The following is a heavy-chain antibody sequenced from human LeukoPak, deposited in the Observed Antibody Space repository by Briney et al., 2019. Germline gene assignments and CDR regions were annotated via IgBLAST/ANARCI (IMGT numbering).Heavy chain of an antibody. CDR1: GYTFTSYD. CDR2: MNPNSGNT. Sequence: ASVKVSCKASGYTFTSYDINWVRQATGQGLEWMEWMNPNSGNTGYAQKFQGRVTITRNTSISTAYMELSSLRSEDTAVYYCARRGRYYDSSGYSLGYWGQGTLVTVSS. D-gene: IGHD3-22*01. J-gene: IGHJ4*02. V-gene: IGHV1-8*03. CDR3: ARRGRYYDSSGYSLGY.